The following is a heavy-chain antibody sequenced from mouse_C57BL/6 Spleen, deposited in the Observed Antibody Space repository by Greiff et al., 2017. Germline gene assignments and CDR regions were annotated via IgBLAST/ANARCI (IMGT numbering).Heavy chain of an antibody. D-gene: IGHD1-1*01. CDR2: INYDGSST. V-gene: IGHV5-16*01. CDR3: AREYYGSSYGAMDY. J-gene: IGHJ4*01. CDR1: GFTFSDYY. Sequence: EVNVVESEGGLVQPGSSMKLSCTASGFTFSDYYMAWVRQVPEKGLEWVANINYDGSSTYYLDSLKSRFIISRDNAKNILYLQMSSLKSEDTATYYCAREYYGSSYGAMDYWGQGTSVTVSS.